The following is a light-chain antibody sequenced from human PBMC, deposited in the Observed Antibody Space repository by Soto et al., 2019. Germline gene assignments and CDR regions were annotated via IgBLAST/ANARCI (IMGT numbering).Light chain of an antibody. CDR1: QSVSTNY. V-gene: IGKV3-20*01. Sequence: EDVLTQSPVTLSFSPGERATLSFMATQSVSTNYLAWYQQKPGQAPRLLMYGASTRATGIPDRFSGSGSGTDFTLTISRLEPEDFAVYYCQQYGSSRTFGQGTKVDIK. CDR2: GAS. CDR3: QQYGSSRT. J-gene: IGKJ1*01.